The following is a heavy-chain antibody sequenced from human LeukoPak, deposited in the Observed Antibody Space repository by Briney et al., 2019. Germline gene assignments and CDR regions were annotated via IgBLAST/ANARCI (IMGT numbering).Heavy chain of an antibody. D-gene: IGHD3-10*01. CDR1: GFTFSSYS. J-gene: IGHJ5*02. CDR3: ARDLVTMVRGGLRFDP. V-gene: IGHV3-48*04. CDR2: ISSSSSTI. Sequence: GGSLRLSCAASGFTFSSYSMNWVRQAPGKGLEWVSYISSSSSTIYYADSVKGRFTISRDNAKNSLYLQMNSLRAEDTAVYYRARDLVTMVRGGLRFDPWGQGTLVTVSS.